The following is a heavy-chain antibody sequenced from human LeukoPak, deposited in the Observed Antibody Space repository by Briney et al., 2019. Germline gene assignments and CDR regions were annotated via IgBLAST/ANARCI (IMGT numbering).Heavy chain of an antibody. CDR3: ARDPIVTTAAFDI. Sequence: ASVKVSCKASGYTFTSYYMHWVRQAPGQGLEWMGIINPSGGSTSYAQKFQGRATMTRDTSTSTVYMELSSLRSEDTAVYYCARDPIVTTAAFDIWGQGTMVTVSS. CDR1: GYTFTSYY. V-gene: IGHV1-46*01. CDR2: INPSGGST. J-gene: IGHJ3*02. D-gene: IGHD4-11*01.